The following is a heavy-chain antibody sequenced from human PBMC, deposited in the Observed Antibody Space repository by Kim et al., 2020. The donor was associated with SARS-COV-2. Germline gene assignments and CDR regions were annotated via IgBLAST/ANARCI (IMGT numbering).Heavy chain of an antibody. CDR1: GYSFTTYW. V-gene: IGHV5-51*01. D-gene: IGHD3-22*01. CDR2: MSPGDSDT. Sequence: GESLKISCKGSGYSFTTYWIGWVRQMPGKGLEWMGVMSPGDSDTRYSPSFQGQVTISADKSISTAYLQWASLKASDSAIYYCARGQKDSGGYYSRWVDYWGQGTLVTVSS. CDR3: ARGQKDSGGYYSRWVDY. J-gene: IGHJ4*02.